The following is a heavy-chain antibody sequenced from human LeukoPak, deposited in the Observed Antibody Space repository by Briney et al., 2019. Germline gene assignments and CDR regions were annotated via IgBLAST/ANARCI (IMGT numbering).Heavy chain of an antibody. V-gene: IGHV5-51*01. J-gene: IGHJ4*02. Sequence: GESLKISCKGSGYSFTSYWIGWVRQMPGKGLEWMGIIYPGDSDTRYSPSFQGQVTISADKSISTAYLQWSSLKASDTAMYYCARFRRDSRGVVLLWFGELPDYWGQGTLVTVSS. CDR1: GYSFTSYW. D-gene: IGHD3-10*01. CDR3: ARFRRDSRGVVLLWFGELPDY. CDR2: IYPGDSDT.